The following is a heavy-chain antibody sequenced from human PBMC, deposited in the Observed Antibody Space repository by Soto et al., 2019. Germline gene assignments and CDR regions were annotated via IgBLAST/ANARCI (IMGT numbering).Heavy chain of an antibody. V-gene: IGHV4-39*01. CDR3: ARGPSGDKVDS. D-gene: IGHD7-27*01. CDR2: IYYSGST. J-gene: IGHJ4*02. Sequence: SSETLSLTCTVSGGSISSSSYYWGWIRQPPGKGLEWIGSIYYSGSTYYNPSLKSRVTISVDTSKNQFSLKLSSVSAADTAVYYCARGPSGDKVDSWGQGTLVTVSS. CDR1: GGSISSSSYY.